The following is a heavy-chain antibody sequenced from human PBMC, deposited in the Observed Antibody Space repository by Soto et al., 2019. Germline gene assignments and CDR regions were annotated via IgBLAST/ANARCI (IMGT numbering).Heavy chain of an antibody. J-gene: IGHJ2*01. Sequence: QEQLVQSGAELKKPGASLKVSCKASGYTFTDYYIHWLRQAPGQGLEWVGGINPDGGGTNLAQRFQGRVTMTSDTSINTAYMELSSLRSDDTAVYYCAIRTGQLAIISEFDGDWFFEIWGRGTLVTVSS. CDR2: INPDGGGT. D-gene: IGHD2-2*01. CDR3: AIRTGQLAIISEFDGDWFFEI. CDR1: GYTFTDYY. V-gene: IGHV1-2*02.